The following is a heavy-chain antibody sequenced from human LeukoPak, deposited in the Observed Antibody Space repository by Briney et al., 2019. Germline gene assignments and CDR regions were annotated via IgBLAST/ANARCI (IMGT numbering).Heavy chain of an antibody. Sequence: GGSLRLSCAASGFTFSNYNMNWVRQAPGRGLEWVSYISSGSSTIYYADSVKGRFTISRDNAKNSLYLQMNSLRAEDTAVYYCAGLERYISGWFDFWGQRTLVTVSS. CDR2: ISSGSSTI. V-gene: IGHV3-48*01. CDR3: AGLERYISGWFDF. D-gene: IGHD6-19*01. CDR1: GFTFSNYN. J-gene: IGHJ4*02.